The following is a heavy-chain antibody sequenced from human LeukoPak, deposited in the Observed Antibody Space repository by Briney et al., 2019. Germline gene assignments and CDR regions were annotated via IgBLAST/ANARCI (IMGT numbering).Heavy chain of an antibody. CDR2: ISGSGGST. J-gene: IGHJ4*02. D-gene: IGHD6-19*01. CDR3: AKDPGYSSGWYYFDY. Sequence: GGSLRLSCAASGFTFSSYAMSWVRQAPGKGLEWVSAISGSGGSTYYADSVKGRFTISRDNSKNTLHLQMNSLRAEDTAVYYCAKDPGYSSGWYYFDYWGQGTLVTVSS. V-gene: IGHV3-23*01. CDR1: GFTFSSYA.